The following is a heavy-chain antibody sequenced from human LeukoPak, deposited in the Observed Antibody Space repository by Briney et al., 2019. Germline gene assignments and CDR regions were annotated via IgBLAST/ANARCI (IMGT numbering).Heavy chain of an antibody. CDR3: ARLGRGYSYGYDN. J-gene: IGHJ4*02. D-gene: IGHD5-18*01. CDR1: GFTFSSYW. V-gene: IGHV3-7*01. CDR2: IKQDGSEK. Sequence: GGSLRLSCAACGFTFSSYWMSWVRQAPGKGLEWVANIKQDGSEKYYVDSVKGRFTISRDNAKNSLYLQMNSLRAEDTAVYYCARLGRGYSYGYDNWGQGTLVTVSS.